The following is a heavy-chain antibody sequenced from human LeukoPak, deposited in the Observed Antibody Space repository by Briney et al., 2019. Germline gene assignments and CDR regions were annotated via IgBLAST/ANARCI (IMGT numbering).Heavy chain of an antibody. CDR3: TTDTYYDFWSGYGPFDY. CDR1: GFTFSNAW. Sequence: GGSLRLSCAASGFTFSNAWMSWVRQAPGKGLEWVGRIKSKNDGGTTDYAAPVKGRFTISRDDSKNTLYLQMNSLKTEDTAVYYCTTDTYYDFWSGYGPFDYWGQGTLVTVSS. V-gene: IGHV3-15*01. CDR2: IKSKNDGGTT. D-gene: IGHD3-3*01. J-gene: IGHJ4*02.